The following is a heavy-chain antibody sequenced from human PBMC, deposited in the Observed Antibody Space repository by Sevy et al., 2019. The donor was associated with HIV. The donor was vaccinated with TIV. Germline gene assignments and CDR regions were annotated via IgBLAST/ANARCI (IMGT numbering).Heavy chain of an antibody. V-gene: IGHV5-51*01. D-gene: IGHD5-12*01. CDR3: ARPVGYAVS. CDR2: IYPGDSDT. J-gene: IGHJ5*02. CDR1: GYDFANNW. Sequence: GESLKISCRASGYDFANNWIGWVRQMPGEGLEWMGIIYPGDSDTRYTPSFEGRVTISADKSVNTAYLQWSSLKAPDTATYYCARPVGYAVSWGQGTLVTVSS.